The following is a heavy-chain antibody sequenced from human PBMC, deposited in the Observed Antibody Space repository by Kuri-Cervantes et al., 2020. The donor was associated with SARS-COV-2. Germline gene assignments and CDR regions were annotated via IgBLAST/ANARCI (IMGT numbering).Heavy chain of an antibody. Sequence: GGSLRLSCAASGFTFSNAWMNWVRQAPGKGLEWVAIISYDGSNKYYADSVKGRFTISRDNSKNTLYLQMNSLRAEDTAVYYCARELGSSGWNDAFDIWGQGTMVTVSS. D-gene: IGHD6-19*01. CDR2: ISYDGSNK. CDR3: ARELGSSGWNDAFDI. V-gene: IGHV3-30-3*01. J-gene: IGHJ3*02. CDR1: GFTFSNAW.